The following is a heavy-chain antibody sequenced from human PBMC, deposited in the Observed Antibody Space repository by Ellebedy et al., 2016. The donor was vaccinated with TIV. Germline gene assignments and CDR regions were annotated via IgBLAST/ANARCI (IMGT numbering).Heavy chain of an antibody. CDR1: GYTFTSYY. CDR3: ARDAEYIWFGELRAGGWFDP. Sequence: ASVKVSCKASGYTFTSYYMHWVRQAPGQGLEWMGIINPSGGSTSYAQKFQGRVTMTRDTSISTAYMELSRLRSDDTAVYYCARDAEYIWFGELRAGGWFDPWGQGTLVTVSS. D-gene: IGHD3-10*01. CDR2: INPSGGST. V-gene: IGHV1-46*01. J-gene: IGHJ5*02.